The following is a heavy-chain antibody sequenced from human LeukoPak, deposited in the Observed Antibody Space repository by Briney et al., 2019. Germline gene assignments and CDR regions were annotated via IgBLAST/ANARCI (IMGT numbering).Heavy chain of an antibody. CDR3: AKGSSSGSFSVFDY. D-gene: IGHD3-10*01. J-gene: IGHJ4*02. Sequence: GGSLRLACAAYGFTFSSYAMSWVRQAQGKGLEWVSGISGSGGSTYYADSVKGRFTISRDNSKNTLYLQMNSLRAEDTAVYYCAKGSSSGSFSVFDYWGQGTLVPVSS. CDR1: GFTFSSYA. CDR2: ISGSGGST. V-gene: IGHV3-23*01.